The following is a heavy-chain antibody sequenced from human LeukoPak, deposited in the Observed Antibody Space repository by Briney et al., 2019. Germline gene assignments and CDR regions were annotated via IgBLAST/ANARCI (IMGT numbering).Heavy chain of an antibody. V-gene: IGHV1-2*02. D-gene: IGHD2-21*02. Sequence: ASVKVSCKASGYTFTGYYMHWVRQAPGQGLEWMGWINPNSGGTNYAQKFQGRVTMTRDTSISTAYMELSRLRSDDTAVYYCARDGCGGDCYFGNWFDPWGQGTLVTVSS. CDR1: GYTFTGYY. CDR2: INPNSGGT. CDR3: ARDGCGGDCYFGNWFDP. J-gene: IGHJ5*02.